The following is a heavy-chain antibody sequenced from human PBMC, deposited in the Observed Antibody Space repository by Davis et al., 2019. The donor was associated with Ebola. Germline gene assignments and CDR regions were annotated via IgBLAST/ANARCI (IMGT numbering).Heavy chain of an antibody. V-gene: IGHV3-15*01. D-gene: IGHD3-3*02. CDR1: GFTFSNAW. J-gene: IGHJ4*02. Sequence: GESLKISYAASGFTFSNAWMSWVRQAPGKGLEWVGRIKSNVDGGTTDYAAPVKGRFTISRDDSKNTLYLQMNSLKTEDTAVYYCTAEAGISFWGQGTLVTVSS. CDR3: TAEAGISF. CDR2: IKSNVDGGTT.